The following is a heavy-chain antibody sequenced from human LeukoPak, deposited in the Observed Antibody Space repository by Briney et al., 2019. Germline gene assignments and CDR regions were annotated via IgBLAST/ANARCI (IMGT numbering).Heavy chain of an antibody. Sequence: GGSLRLSCAASEFIVSDYIMHWLRQAPGRGLEWVALISHDAGNKHFADSVKGRFTISRDNSKNTMYLEMNDVRPDDSAMYYCARERGSSGSAGWFDPWGHGTPVTVSS. CDR3: ARERGSSGSAGWFDP. CDR1: EFIVSDYI. V-gene: IGHV3-30-3*01. J-gene: IGHJ5*02. D-gene: IGHD3-22*01. CDR2: ISHDAGNK.